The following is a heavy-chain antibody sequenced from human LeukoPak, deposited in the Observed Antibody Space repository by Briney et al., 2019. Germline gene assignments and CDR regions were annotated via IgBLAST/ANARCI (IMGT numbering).Heavy chain of an antibody. D-gene: IGHD4-17*01. J-gene: IGHJ3*02. CDR1: NGSISPYY. V-gene: IGHV4-59*08. CDR2: IYYTGKT. CDR3: ARRRLVYADYFDAFDI. Sequence: SETLSLTCTVSNGSISPYYWSWVRQPPGKGLEWVGYIYYTGKTDYNPSLKSRVSISVDTAKNHFSLRLTSLTAADTAAYYCARRRLVYADYFDAFDIWGQGTMVTVSS.